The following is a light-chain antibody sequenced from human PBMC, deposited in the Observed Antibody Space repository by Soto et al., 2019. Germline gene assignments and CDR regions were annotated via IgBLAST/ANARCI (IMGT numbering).Light chain of an antibody. Sequence: AIQMTQSPSSLSASVGDRVTITCRASQGIRNDLGWYQQRPGKAPKLLIYAASSLESGVPSRFSGSGSGTDFAPTISSLQPEDFATYFCLQDHNYPRTFGQGTKVDIK. CDR2: AAS. CDR3: LQDHNYPRT. V-gene: IGKV1-6*01. CDR1: QGIRND. J-gene: IGKJ1*01.